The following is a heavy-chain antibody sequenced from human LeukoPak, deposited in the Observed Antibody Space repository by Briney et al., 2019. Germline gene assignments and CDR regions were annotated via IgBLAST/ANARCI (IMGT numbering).Heavy chain of an antibody. CDR3: ATAYYGDYYYGMDV. Sequence: ASVKVSCKVSGYTLTELSMHWVRQAPGKGLEWVGGFDPEDGETIYAQKFQGRVTMTEDTSTDTAYMELSSLRSEDTAVYYCATAYYGDYYYGMDVWGQGTTVTVSS. J-gene: IGHJ6*02. CDR2: FDPEDGET. CDR1: GYTLTELS. D-gene: IGHD4-17*01. V-gene: IGHV1-24*01.